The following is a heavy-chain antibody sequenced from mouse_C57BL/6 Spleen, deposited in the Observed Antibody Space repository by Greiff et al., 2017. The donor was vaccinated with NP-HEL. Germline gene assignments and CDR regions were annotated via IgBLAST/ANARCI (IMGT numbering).Heavy chain of an antibody. CDR2: IDPSDSYT. J-gene: IGHJ2*01. Sequence: QVQLKQPGAELVMPGASVKLSCKASGYTFTSYWMHWVKQRPGQGLEWIGEIDPSDSYTNYNQKFKGKSTLTVDKSSSTAYMQLSSLTSEDSAVYYCARTRSNWPFDYWGQGTTLTVSA. V-gene: IGHV1-69*01. CDR3: ARTRSNWPFDY. CDR1: GYTFTSYW. D-gene: IGHD2-5*01.